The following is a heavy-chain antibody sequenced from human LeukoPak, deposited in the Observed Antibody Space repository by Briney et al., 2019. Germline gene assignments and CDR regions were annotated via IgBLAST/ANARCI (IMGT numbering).Heavy chain of an antibody. V-gene: IGHV4-34*01. J-gene: IGHJ4*02. CDR2: INHSGST. CDR1: GGSFSGYY. Sequence: SETLSLTCAVYGGSFSGYYWSWIHQPPGKGLEWIGEINHSGSTNYNPSLKSRVTISVDTSKNQFSLKLSSVTAADTAVYYCARGTVVVPAARYYFDYWGQGTLVTVSS. D-gene: IGHD2-2*01. CDR3: ARGTVVVPAARYYFDY.